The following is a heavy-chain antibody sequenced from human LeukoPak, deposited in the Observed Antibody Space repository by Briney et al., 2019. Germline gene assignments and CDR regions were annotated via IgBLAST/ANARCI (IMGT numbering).Heavy chain of an antibody. D-gene: IGHD1-26*01. CDR1: GYTFTDYY. Sequence: GASVKASCKASGYTFTDYYIHWVRQMPGKGLEWMGIIYPGDSDTRYSPSFQGQVTISADKSISTAYLQWSSLKASDTAMYYCVRRAAEWELLDHWGQGTLVTVSS. CDR3: VRRAAEWELLDH. J-gene: IGHJ5*02. CDR2: IYPGDSDT. V-gene: IGHV5-51*03.